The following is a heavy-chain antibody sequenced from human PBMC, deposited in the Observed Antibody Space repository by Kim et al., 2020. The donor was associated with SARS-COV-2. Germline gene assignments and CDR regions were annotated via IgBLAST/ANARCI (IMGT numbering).Heavy chain of an antibody. CDR2: INPNSGGT. Sequence: ASVKVSCKASGYTFTGYYMHWVRQAPGQGLEWMGRINPNSGGTNYAQKFQGRVTMTRDTSISTAYMELSRLRSDDTAVYYCARGYIVVVPAAPVLLDYYYYMDVWGKGTTVTVSS. CDR1: GYTFTGYY. CDR3: ARGYIVVVPAAPVLLDYYYYMDV. J-gene: IGHJ6*03. D-gene: IGHD2-2*01. V-gene: IGHV1-2*06.